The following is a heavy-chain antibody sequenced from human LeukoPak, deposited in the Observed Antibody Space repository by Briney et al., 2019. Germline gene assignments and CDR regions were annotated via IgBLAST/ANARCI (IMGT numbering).Heavy chain of an antibody. Sequence: PGGSLRLSCAASGFTFSSYSMNWVRQAPGKGLEWVSYISSSSSTIYYADSVKGRFTISRDNAKNSLYLQMNSLRAEDTAVYYCARGPYDFWSGPFDYWGQGTLVTVSS. CDR1: GFTFSSYS. D-gene: IGHD3-3*01. CDR2: ISSSSSTI. CDR3: ARGPYDFWSGPFDY. J-gene: IGHJ4*02. V-gene: IGHV3-48*01.